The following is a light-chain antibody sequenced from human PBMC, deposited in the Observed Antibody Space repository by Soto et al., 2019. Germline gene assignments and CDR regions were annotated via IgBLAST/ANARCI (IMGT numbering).Light chain of an antibody. Sequence: VLTQSPGTLSLSPGERATLSCRASQSVSTNYLAWYQQKPGQAPRLLIYGASRRATGIPDRFSGSGSGTDFPLTISRLDPEDFAVYYCQQYGSSVFTFGPGTKVDIK. J-gene: IGKJ3*01. CDR3: QQYGSSVFT. V-gene: IGKV3-20*01. CDR1: QSVSTNY. CDR2: GAS.